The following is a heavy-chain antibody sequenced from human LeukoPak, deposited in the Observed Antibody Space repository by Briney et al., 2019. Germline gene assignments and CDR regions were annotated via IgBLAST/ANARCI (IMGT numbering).Heavy chain of an antibody. CDR3: ARGSEWLRFYDDY. Sequence: SETLSLTCAVYGGSFSGYYWSWIRQPPGKGLEWIGEINHSGSTNYNPSLKSRVTISVDTSKNQFSLKLSSVTAADTAVYYCARGSEWLRFYDDYWGQGTLVTVSS. CDR1: GGSFSGYY. J-gene: IGHJ4*02. D-gene: IGHD5-12*01. V-gene: IGHV4-34*01. CDR2: INHSGST.